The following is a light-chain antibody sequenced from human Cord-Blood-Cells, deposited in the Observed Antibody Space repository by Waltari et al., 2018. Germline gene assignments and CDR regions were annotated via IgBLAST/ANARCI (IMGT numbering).Light chain of an antibody. Sequence: QSALTQPASVSGSPGQSITISCTGTSSDVGGYNYVSWYQQHPGKAPKHMIYDVSNRPSGVSNRFSGSKSGNTASLTISGLQAEDEADYYCSSYTSSSTSLYVFGTGTKVTVL. V-gene: IGLV2-14*01. CDR2: DVS. CDR1: SSDVGGYNY. J-gene: IGLJ1*01. CDR3: SSYTSSSTSLYV.